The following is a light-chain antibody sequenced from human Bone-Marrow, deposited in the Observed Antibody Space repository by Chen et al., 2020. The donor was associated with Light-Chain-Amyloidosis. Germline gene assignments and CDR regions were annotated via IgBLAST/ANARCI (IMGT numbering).Light chain of an antibody. CDR1: SSDVGGDNH. Sequence: VSGSPGQSVTISCTGTSSDVGGDNHVSWYQQHPDKAPKLMIYEVTNRPSWVPDRFSGSKSDNTASLTISGLQTEDEADYFCSSYTITNTLVFGSGTRVTVL. CDR2: EVT. CDR3: SSYTITNTLV. V-gene: IGLV2-14*01. J-gene: IGLJ1*01.